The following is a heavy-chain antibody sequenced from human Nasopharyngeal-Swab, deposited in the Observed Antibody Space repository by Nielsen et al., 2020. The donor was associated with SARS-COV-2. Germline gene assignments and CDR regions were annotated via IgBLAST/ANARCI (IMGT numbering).Heavy chain of an antibody. CDR2: IKQDGSVT. Sequence: VRQMPGKGLEWVANIKQDGSVTYYVDSVKGRFTISRDNAENSLYLQMNSLRAEDTAVYYCARDQVPHVLLYFGHMDVWGQGTTVTVSS. V-gene: IGHV3-7*01. J-gene: IGHJ6*02. D-gene: IGHD3-9*01. CDR3: ARDQVPHVLLYFGHMDV.